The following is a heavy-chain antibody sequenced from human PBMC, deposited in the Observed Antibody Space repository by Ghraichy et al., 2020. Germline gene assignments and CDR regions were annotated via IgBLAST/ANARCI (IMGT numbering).Heavy chain of an antibody. V-gene: IGHV3-23*01. CDR3: AKDQQGDLPSFNWFDP. Sequence: GGSLRLSCAASGLIFSTYAISWVRQAPGKGLEWVAAISCSGGSTYYADSVKGRFTISRDNSRDTLYLQMNSLRAEDTAIYYCAKDQQGDLPSFNWFDPWGQGTLVTVSS. D-gene: IGHD3-16*01. CDR2: ISCSGGST. J-gene: IGHJ5*01. CDR1: GLIFSTYA.